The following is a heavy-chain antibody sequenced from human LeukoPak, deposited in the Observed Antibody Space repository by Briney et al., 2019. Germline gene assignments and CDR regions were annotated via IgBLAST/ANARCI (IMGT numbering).Heavy chain of an antibody. J-gene: IGHJ4*02. CDR1: GYSFTSYW. Sequence: GESLKISCKGSGYSFTSYWIGWVRHLPGKGLEWMGIIYPGDSDTRYSPSFQGQVTISADKSISTAYLQWSSLKASDTAMYYCARPLEVGATSFDYWGQGTLVTVSS. CDR3: ARPLEVGATSFDY. D-gene: IGHD1-26*01. V-gene: IGHV5-51*01. CDR2: IYPGDSDT.